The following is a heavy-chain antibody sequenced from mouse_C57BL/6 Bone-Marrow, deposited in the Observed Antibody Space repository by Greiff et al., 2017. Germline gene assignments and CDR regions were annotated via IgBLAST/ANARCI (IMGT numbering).Heavy chain of an antibody. Sequence: VKLVESGAELVRPGASVTLSCKASGYTFTDYEMHWVKQTPVHGLEWLGAIDPETGGTAYNQKFKGKAILTADKSASTAYMELRSLTSEDSAVYYCTRDYYGSSHYYARDYWGQGTSVTVSS. V-gene: IGHV1-15*01. CDR1: GYTFTDYE. J-gene: IGHJ4*01. CDR2: IDPETGGT. D-gene: IGHD1-1*01. CDR3: TRDYYGSSHYYARDY.